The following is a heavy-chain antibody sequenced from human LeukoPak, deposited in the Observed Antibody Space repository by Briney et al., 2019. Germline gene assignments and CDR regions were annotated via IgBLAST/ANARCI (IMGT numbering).Heavy chain of an antibody. J-gene: IGHJ4*02. CDR3: ARLDCSGGSCYSGGY. D-gene: IGHD2-15*01. CDR2: IIPTLGIA. CDR1: GGTFSSYA. V-gene: IGHV1-69*04. Sequence: SVKVSCKASGGTFSSYAISWVRQAPGQGLEWMGRIIPTLGIANYAQKFQGRVTITADKSTSTAYMELSSLRSEDTAVYYCARLDCSGGSCYSGGYWGQGTLVTVSS.